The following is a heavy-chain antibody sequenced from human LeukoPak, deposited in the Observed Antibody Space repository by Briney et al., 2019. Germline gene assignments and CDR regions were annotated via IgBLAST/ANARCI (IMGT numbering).Heavy chain of an antibody. Sequence: SETLSLTCTVSGGSISSYYWSWIRQPPGKGLEWIGYIYYSGSTSYSPSLKSRVTISVDTSKKQFSLKLSSVTAADTAVYYCARDSPDCGSTTCYKDWFDPWGQGTLVTVSS. D-gene: IGHD2-2*02. V-gene: IGHV4-59*12. J-gene: IGHJ5*02. CDR2: IYYSGST. CDR3: ARDSPDCGSTTCYKDWFDP. CDR1: GGSISSYY.